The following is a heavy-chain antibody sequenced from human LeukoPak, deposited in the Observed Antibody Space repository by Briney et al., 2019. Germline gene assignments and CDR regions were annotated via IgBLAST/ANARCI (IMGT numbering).Heavy chain of an antibody. D-gene: IGHD5-18*01. CDR1: GFILNDYG. J-gene: IGHJ4*02. Sequence: GRSLRLSCAASGFILNDYGMHWVRQAPGKGLEWVADIWFDKNQHFADSVKGRFAISRDNSKNTVYLQINSLRAEDTAVYYCARVVVQLWKHFDYWGQGTLVTVSS. CDR3: ARVVVQLWKHFDY. V-gene: IGHV3-33*01. CDR2: IWFDKNQ.